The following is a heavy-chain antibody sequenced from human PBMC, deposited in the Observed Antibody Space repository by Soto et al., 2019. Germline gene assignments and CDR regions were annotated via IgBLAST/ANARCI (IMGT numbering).Heavy chain of an antibody. D-gene: IGHD3-3*01. V-gene: IGHV3-30-3*01. Sequence: GGSLRLSCAASGFTFSSYAMHWVRQAPGKGLEWVAVISYDGSNKYYADSVKGRFTISRDNSKNTLYLQMNSLRAEDTAVYYCARDRPSYVLRFLEWNGMDVWGQGTTVTVSS. CDR1: GFTFSSYA. J-gene: IGHJ6*02. CDR2: ISYDGSNK. CDR3: ARDRPSYVLRFLEWNGMDV.